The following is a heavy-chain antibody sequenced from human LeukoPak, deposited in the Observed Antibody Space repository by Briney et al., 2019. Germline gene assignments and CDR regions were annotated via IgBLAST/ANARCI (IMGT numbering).Heavy chain of an antibody. CDR2: IYYSGST. Sequence: SETLSLTCTVSGGSISSYYWSWIRQPPGKGLEWIGYIYYSGSTNYNPSLKSRVTISVDTSKNQFSLKLSSVTAADTAVYYCARAVGVPAAFDYWGQGTLVTVSS. CDR1: GGSISSYY. V-gene: IGHV4-59*12. J-gene: IGHJ4*02. CDR3: ARAVGVPAAFDY. D-gene: IGHD2-2*01.